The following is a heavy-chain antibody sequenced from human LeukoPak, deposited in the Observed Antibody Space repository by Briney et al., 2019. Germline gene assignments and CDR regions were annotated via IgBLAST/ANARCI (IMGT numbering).Heavy chain of an antibody. D-gene: IGHD4-23*01. J-gene: IGHJ4*02. CDR1: GFTFSSYS. CDR2: ISSSSSYI. CDR3: ARPLYYGGNLIY. V-gene: IGHV3-21*01. Sequence: GGSLRLSCAASGFTFSSYSMNWVRQAPGKGLEWVSSISSSSSYIYYADSVKGRFTISRDNATNSLYLQMNSLRAEDTAVYYCARPLYYGGNLIYWGQGTLVTVSS.